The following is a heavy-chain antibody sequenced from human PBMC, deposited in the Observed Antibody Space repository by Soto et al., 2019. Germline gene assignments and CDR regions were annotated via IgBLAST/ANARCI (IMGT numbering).Heavy chain of an antibody. CDR1: GFSLSTSGVG. CDR2: IYWDDDK. Sequence: QITLKESGPTLVKPTQTLTLTCTFSGFSLSTSGVGVGWIRQPPGKALEWLALIYWDDDKRYGPSLKSRLTITKDTSKNQVVLTMTTMDPVDTAPYYCANSVGMATTYGYFDLWGRGTLVTVSS. J-gene: IGHJ2*01. D-gene: IGHD1-1*01. CDR3: ANSVGMATTYGYFDL. V-gene: IGHV2-5*05.